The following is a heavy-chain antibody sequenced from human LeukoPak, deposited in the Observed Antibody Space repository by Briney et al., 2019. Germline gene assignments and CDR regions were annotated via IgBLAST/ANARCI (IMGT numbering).Heavy chain of an antibody. D-gene: IGHD2/OR15-2a*01. CDR3: AADRNNRSWYYY. CDR1: GGSTSSYY. Sequence: SETLSLTCTVSGGSTSSYYWSWIRQPPGKGPEWIGYSDKSGSTNYNPSLKSRVTISVDTSTNQFSLRLSSVTAADTAVYYCAADRNNRSWYYYWGQGILVTASS. V-gene: IGHV4-59*08. J-gene: IGHJ4*02. CDR2: SDKSGST.